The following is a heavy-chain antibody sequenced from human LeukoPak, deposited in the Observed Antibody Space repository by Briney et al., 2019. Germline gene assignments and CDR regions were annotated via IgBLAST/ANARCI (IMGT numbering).Heavy chain of an antibody. J-gene: IGHJ2*01. Sequence: SENLSLTCTVSGGSIGSSSYYWGWIRQPPGKGLEWIGSIYYSGSTYYNPSLKSRVTISVATSKNQYSLSLSSVTAADTAVYFCARSSALRGWYWYFDLWGRGTLVTVSS. CDR3: ARSSALRGWYWYFDL. D-gene: IGHD6-19*01. V-gene: IGHV4-39*01. CDR1: GGSIGSSSYY. CDR2: IYYSGST.